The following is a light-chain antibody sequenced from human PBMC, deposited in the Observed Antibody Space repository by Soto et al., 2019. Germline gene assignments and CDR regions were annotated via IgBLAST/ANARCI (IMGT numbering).Light chain of an antibody. V-gene: IGKV3-11*01. CDR3: QQRTHWLT. CDR1: QNVSTY. CDR2: DAS. Sequence: EIVLTQSPATLSLSPGERVTLSCRASQNVSTYLAWSQQKPGQAPRLLIYDASDRATDIPARFSGSGSGTDFTLTSRSPEPEDSGVYYWQQRTHWLTVGRGTKVGI. J-gene: IGKJ3*01.